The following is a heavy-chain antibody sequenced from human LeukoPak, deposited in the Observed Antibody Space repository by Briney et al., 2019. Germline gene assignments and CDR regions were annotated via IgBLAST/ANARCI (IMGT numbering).Heavy chain of an antibody. CDR1: GFTFSSYT. CDR3: ARGCDDYDLFLDY. D-gene: IGHD3-9*01. V-gene: IGHV3-30*04. J-gene: IGHJ4*02. CDR2: ISYDGNNK. Sequence: PGGSLRLSCAVSGFTFSSYTMHWVRQAPGKGLEWVAVISYDGNNKYYADSVKGRFTISRDNSKNTLYLQMNSLRAEDTAVYYCARGCDDYDLFLDYWGQGALVTVSS.